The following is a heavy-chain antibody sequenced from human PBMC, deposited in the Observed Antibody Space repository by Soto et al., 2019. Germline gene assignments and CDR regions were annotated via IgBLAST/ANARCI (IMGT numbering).Heavy chain of an antibody. CDR2: IIPIFGTA. D-gene: IGHD2-2*01. V-gene: IGHV1-69*13. CDR3: ARGEPAVPYYYGMDV. Sequence: SVKVSCKASGGTFSSYAISWVRQAPGQGLEWMGGIIPIFGTANYAQKFQGRVTITADESTSTAYMELSSLRSEDTAVYYCARGEPAVPYYYGMDVWGQGTTVTVSS. CDR1: GGTFSSYA. J-gene: IGHJ6*02.